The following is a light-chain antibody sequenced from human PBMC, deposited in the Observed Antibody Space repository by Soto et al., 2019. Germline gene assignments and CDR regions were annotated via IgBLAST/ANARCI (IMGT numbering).Light chain of an antibody. CDR2: AAS. CDR1: QSISSY. Sequence: DIQMTQSPYSLSASVGDRVTITCRASQSISSYLNWYQQKPGKAPKLLIYAASSLQSGVPSRISGSGSGTDFTLTISSLQPEDFATYYCQQSYSTQTFGGGTKLEIK. CDR3: QQSYSTQT. J-gene: IGKJ4*01. V-gene: IGKV1-39*01.